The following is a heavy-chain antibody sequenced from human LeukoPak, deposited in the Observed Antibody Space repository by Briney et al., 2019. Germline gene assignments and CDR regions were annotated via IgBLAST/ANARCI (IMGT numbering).Heavy chain of an antibody. D-gene: IGHD3-10*01. CDR2: IYPGDSDT. Sequence: GESLKISCKGSGYSFTSYWIGWVRQMPGKGLEWMGIIYPGDSDTRHSPSFQGQVTISADKSISTAYLQWSSLKASDTAMYYCARRHYYGSGSYNNWFDPWGQGTLVTVSS. J-gene: IGHJ5*02. V-gene: IGHV5-51*01. CDR1: GYSFTSYW. CDR3: ARRHYYGSGSYNNWFDP.